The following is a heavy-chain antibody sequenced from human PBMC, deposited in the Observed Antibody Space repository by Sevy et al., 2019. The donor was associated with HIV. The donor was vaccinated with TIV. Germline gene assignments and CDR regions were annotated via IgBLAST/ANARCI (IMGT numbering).Heavy chain of an antibody. J-gene: IGHJ5*02. Sequence: SETLSLTCTVSGGSISSSSYYWGWIRQPPGKGLEWIGSIYYSGSTYYNPSLKSRVTISVDTSKNQFSLKLGSVTAADTAVYYFARLGGDCSSTSCSPEYNWFDPWGQGTLVTVSS. CDR1: GGSISSSSYY. D-gene: IGHD2-2*01. CDR3: ARLGGDCSSTSCSPEYNWFDP. CDR2: IYYSGST. V-gene: IGHV4-39*01.